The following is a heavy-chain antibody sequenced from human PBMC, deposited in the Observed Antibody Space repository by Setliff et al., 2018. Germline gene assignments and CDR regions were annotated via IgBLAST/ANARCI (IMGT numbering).Heavy chain of an antibody. D-gene: IGHD3-3*01. CDR3: ASPRRDDLDSPFDAFDL. Sequence: SETLSLTCDVSGISISSGHCWGWIRQPPGKGLEWVATIYHRGRTYYNPSLDSRVTISLDTSKNHFSLRLRSVTAADTAVYYCASPRRDDLDSPFDAFDLWGQGTKVTVSS. CDR1: GISISSGHC. J-gene: IGHJ3*01. CDR2: IYHRGRT. V-gene: IGHV4-38-2*01.